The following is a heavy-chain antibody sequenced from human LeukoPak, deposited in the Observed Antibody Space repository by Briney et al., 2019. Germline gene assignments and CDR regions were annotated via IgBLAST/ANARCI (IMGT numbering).Heavy chain of an antibody. CDR3: ARDYQHAANGNWFDP. V-gene: IGHV1-2*02. Sequence: GASVKVSCKASGFTFTSYYMHWVRQAPGQGLEWMGWINPNSGGTNYAQKFQGRVTMTRDTSISTAYMELSRLRSDDTAVYYCARDYQHAANGNWFDPWGQGTLVTVSS. CDR2: INPNSGGT. J-gene: IGHJ5*02. CDR1: GFTFTSYY. D-gene: IGHD2-2*01.